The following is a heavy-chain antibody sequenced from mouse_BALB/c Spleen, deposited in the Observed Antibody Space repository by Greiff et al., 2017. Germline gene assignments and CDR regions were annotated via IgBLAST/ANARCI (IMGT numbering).Heavy chain of an antibody. V-gene: IGHV5-17*02. CDR2: ISSGSSTI. CDR3: ARDSTTAGDY. J-gene: IGHJ2*01. CDR1: GFTFSSFG. D-gene: IGHD1-2*01. Sequence: EVQGVESGGGLVQPGGSRKLSCAASGFTFSSFGMHWVRQAPEKGLEWVAYISSGSSTIYYADTVKGRFTISRDNPKNTLFLQMTSLRSEDTAMYYCARDSTTAGDYWGQGTTLTVSS.